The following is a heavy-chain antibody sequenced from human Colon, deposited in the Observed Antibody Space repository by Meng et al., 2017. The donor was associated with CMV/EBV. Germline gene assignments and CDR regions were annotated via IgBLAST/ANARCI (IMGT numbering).Heavy chain of an antibody. Sequence: VRLRGDSPCLLKLAGTLSLIFSVSGVSISSDNWSTWVRQPPGKGLEWIGEIYHSGTTNYNPSLKSRVTISVDKSKNQVSLNLSSVTAADTAVYFCAKIPLGYSLSPLVGLDPWGQGTLVTVSS. CDR1: GVSISSDNW. D-gene: IGHD5-18*01. CDR3: AKIPLGYSLSPLVGLDP. CDR2: IYHSGTT. J-gene: IGHJ5*02. V-gene: IGHV4-4*01.